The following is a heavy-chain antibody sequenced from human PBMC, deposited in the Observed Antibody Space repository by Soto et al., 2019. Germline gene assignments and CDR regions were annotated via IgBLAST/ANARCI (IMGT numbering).Heavy chain of an antibody. CDR3: ARHEFISPYNWFDP. V-gene: IGHV4-59*01. CDR1: GGSISSYY. D-gene: IGHD3-3*02. J-gene: IGHJ5*02. CDR2: IYYSGST. Sequence: SETLSLTCTVSGGSISSYYWSWIRQPPGKGLEWIGYIYYSGSTNYNPSLKSRVTISVDTSKNQFSLKLSSVTAADTAVYYCARHEFISPYNWFDPWGQGTLVTVSS.